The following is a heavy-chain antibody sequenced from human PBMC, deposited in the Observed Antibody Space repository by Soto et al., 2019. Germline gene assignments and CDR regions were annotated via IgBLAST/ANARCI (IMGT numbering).Heavy chain of an antibody. D-gene: IGHD2-15*01. J-gene: IGHJ4*02. Sequence: QVRLAQSGTEVKKPGSSVKVSCQASGDTFSTYAISWVRQAPGPGLEWLGGLIPIFGAPNHAQKFQGRVMIAADESTTIVYMELTRLTSEDTAVYYCAGSPEWSYALNEAVISTFGFYWGQGTLVTVSS. CDR2: LIPIFGAP. CDR3: AGSPEWSYALNEAVISTFGFY. CDR1: GDTFSTYA. V-gene: IGHV1-69*01.